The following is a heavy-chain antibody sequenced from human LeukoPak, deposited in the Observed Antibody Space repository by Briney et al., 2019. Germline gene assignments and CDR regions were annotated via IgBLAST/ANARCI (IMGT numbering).Heavy chain of an antibody. CDR2: INPNSGGT. D-gene: IGHD1-26*01. V-gene: IGHV1-2*02. J-gene: IGHJ4*02. Sequence: ASVKVSCKASRYTFTGYYMHWVRQAPGQGLEWLGWINPNSGGTNFAQKFQGRVTMTRDTSISTAYMELSRLRSDDTAVYYCSRVLAGSYSIDYWGQGTLVTVSS. CDR3: SRVLAGSYSIDY. CDR1: RYTFTGYY.